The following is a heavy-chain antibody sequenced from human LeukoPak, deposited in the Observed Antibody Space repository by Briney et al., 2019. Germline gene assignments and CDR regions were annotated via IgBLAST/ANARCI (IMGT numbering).Heavy chain of an antibody. J-gene: IGHJ4*02. CDR2: IYTSGNT. CDR3: ARVFYGDRYYFDY. Sequence: SETLSLTCTVSGGSISSFYWSWIRQPAGKGLEWIGRIYTSGNTNYNPSLKSRVSMSVDTSKNQFSLKLTSATAADTAVYYCARVFYGDRYYFDYWGQGTLVTVSS. CDR1: GGSISSFY. D-gene: IGHD4-17*01. V-gene: IGHV4-4*07.